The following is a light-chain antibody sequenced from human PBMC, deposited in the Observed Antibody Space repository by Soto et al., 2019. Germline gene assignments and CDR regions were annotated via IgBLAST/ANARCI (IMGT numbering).Light chain of an antibody. V-gene: IGLV2-14*01. CDR2: EVN. CDR1: SSDVGGYKF. CDR3: SSYTTSSTLEV. Sequence: QSALTQPRSVSGSPGQSVTISCTGTSSDVGGYKFVSWYQQHPGKAPKLMIYEVNNRPSGVSNRFSGSKSGNTASLTISGLQAEDEADYYCSSYTTSSTLEVFGTGTKLTVL. J-gene: IGLJ1*01.